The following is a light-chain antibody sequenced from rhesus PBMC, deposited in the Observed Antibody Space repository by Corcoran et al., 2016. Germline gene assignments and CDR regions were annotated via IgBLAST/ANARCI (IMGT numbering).Light chain of an antibody. CDR3: QQRSNLWT. J-gene: IGKJ1*01. CDR1: QSVGGF. Sequence: ETVVTQSPATLSLSPGERATLSCRASQSVGGFLAWYQQKPGQAPRPLIFVASSRATVIPDRVSGSGSGKDFPLTISSLEPEDVGVYYCQQRSNLWTFGQGTKVEIK. V-gene: IGKV3-24*04. CDR2: VAS.